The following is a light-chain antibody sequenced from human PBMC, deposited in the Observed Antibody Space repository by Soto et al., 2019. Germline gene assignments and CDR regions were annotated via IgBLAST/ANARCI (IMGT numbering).Light chain of an antibody. J-gene: IGLJ2*01. Sequence: QSALTQPASVSGSPGQSITISCTGTSSDVGGYNYVSWYQQHPGKAPKLMIYDVSNRPSGVSTRFSGSKSGNTASLTISGRQAEDEADYYCSSYTSSSTLYVVFGGGTKLTVL. CDR3: SSYTSSSTLYVV. CDR2: DVS. V-gene: IGLV2-14*01. CDR1: SSDVGGYNY.